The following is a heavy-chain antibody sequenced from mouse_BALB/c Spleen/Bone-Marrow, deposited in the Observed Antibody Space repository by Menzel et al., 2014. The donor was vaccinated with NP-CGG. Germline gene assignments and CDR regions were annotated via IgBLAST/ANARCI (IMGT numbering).Heavy chain of an antibody. V-gene: IGHV14-3*02. Sequence: EVQLQQSGAELVKPGASVKLSCTASGFNIKDTYMHWVKQRPEQGLEWIGRIDPASDYTQFDSKFQGKATITSDTSSNTAYLQLSSLTSGDTAVYYCVGWEYYGGQGTTLTVSS. J-gene: IGHJ2*01. CDR2: IDPASDYT. CDR1: GFNIKDTY. CDR3: VGWEYY. D-gene: IGHD4-1*01.